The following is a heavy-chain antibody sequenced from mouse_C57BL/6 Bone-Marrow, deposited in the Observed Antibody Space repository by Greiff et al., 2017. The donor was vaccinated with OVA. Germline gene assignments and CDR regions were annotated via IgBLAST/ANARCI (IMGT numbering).Heavy chain of an antibody. CDR1: GYTFTSYW. CDR3: ARGGGNYGYFDV. J-gene: IGHJ1*03. V-gene: IGHV1-55*01. D-gene: IGHD2-1*01. Sequence: VQLQQPGAELVKPGASVKMSCKASGYTFTSYWITWVKQRPGQGLEWIGDIYPGSGSTNYNEKFKSKATLTVDPSSSTAYMQLSSLTSEDSAVDDCARGGGNYGYFDVWGTGTTVTVSS. CDR2: IYPGSGST.